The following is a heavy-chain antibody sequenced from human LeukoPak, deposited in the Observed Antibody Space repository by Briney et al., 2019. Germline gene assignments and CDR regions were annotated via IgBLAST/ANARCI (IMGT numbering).Heavy chain of an antibody. CDR2: INHSGNT. V-gene: IGHV4-34*01. J-gene: IGHJ4*02. D-gene: IGHD6-13*01. Sequence: SETLSLTCAVYGGSFSGYYWSWIRQPPAKGLEWIGEINHSGNTNYNPSLKSRVTISVDTSKNQFSLKLSSVTAADTAVYYCARGKRGYSSSWYDYWGQGTLVTVSS. CDR3: ARGKRGYSSSWYDY. CDR1: GGSFSGYY.